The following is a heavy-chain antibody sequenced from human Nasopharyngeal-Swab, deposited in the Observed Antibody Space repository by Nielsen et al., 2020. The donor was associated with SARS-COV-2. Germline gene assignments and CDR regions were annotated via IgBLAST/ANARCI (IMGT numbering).Heavy chain of an antibody. J-gene: IGHJ4*02. Sequence: VRQAPGKGLGWVSRINSDGSIIDYADSVKGRFTISRDNARNTLNLQMNSLRAEDTALYYCVCGETTPSDYWGQGTLVTVSS. CDR2: INSDGSII. D-gene: IGHD2-15*01. V-gene: IGHV3-74*01. CDR3: VCGETTPSDY.